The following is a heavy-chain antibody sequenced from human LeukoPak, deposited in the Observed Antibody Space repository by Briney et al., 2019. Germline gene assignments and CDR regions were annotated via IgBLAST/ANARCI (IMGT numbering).Heavy chain of an antibody. Sequence: SETLSLTCTVSGGSISSYYWGWIRQPPGKGLEWIGYIYYSGSTNYNPSLKSRVTISVDTSKNQFSLKLRSVTAADTAVYYCARVTGYMIEDYFDYWGQGILVTVSS. CDR1: GGSISSYY. J-gene: IGHJ4*02. CDR3: ARVTGYMIEDYFDY. V-gene: IGHV4-59*01. CDR2: IYYSGST. D-gene: IGHD3-9*01.